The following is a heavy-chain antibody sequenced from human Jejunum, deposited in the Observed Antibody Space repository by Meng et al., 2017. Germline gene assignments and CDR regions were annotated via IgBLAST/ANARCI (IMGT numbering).Heavy chain of an antibody. D-gene: IGHD6-13*01. J-gene: IGHJ2*01. CDR1: GFTFNFYA. CDR3: ARDKYSRSLDWYCDH. Sequence: GESLKISCAASGFTFNFYAMHWVRQAPGKGLEWVAVTPYDGSNKYYADSVKGRFTISRDNSKNTLCLQMDSLRAEDTAVYYCARDKYSRSLDWYCDHWGRGTLVTVSS. V-gene: IGHV3-30*01. CDR2: TPYDGSNK.